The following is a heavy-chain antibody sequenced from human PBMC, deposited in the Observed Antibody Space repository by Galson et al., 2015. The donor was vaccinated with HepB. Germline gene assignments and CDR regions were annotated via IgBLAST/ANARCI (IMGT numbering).Heavy chain of an antibody. J-gene: IGHJ4*02. D-gene: IGHD5-12*01. CDR2: IIPILGIA. Sequence: SVKVSCKASGGTFSSYAISWVRQAPGQGLEWMGRIIPILGIANYAQKFQGRVTITADKSTSTAYMELSSLRSEDTAVYYCASLSGYDWVYFDYWGQGTLVTVSS. CDR1: GGTFSSYA. V-gene: IGHV1-69*04. CDR3: ASLSGYDWVYFDY.